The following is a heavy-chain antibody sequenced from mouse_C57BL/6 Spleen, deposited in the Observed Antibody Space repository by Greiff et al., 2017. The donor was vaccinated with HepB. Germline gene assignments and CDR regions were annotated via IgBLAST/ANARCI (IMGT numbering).Heavy chain of an antibody. CDR1: GYTFTSYW. CDR3: AMIRYGSSGWFAY. V-gene: IGHV1-74*01. J-gene: IGHJ3*01. D-gene: IGHD1-1*01. CDR2: IHPSDSDT. Sequence: VQLQQPGAELVKPGASVKVSCKASGYTFTSYWMHWVKQRPGQGLEWIGRIHPSDSDTNYNQKFKGKATLTVDKSSSTAYMQLSSLTSEDSAVYYCAMIRYGSSGWFAYWGQGTLVTVSA.